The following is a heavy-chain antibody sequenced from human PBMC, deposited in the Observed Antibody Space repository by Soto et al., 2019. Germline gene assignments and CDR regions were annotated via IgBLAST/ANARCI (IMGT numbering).Heavy chain of an antibody. CDR3: ARDDYYGSGSYYNIYYYYYMDV. Sequence: SVKVSCKASGGTFSSYTISWVRQAPGQGLEWMGRIIPILGIANYAQKFQGRVTITADKSTSTAYMELSSLRSEDTAVYYCARDDYYGSGSYYNIYYYYYMDVWGKGTTVTVSS. D-gene: IGHD3-10*01. J-gene: IGHJ6*03. CDR1: GGTFSSYT. CDR2: IIPILGIA. V-gene: IGHV1-69*04.